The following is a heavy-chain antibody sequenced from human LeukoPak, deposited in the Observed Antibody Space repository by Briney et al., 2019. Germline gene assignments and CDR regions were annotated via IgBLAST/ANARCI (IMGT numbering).Heavy chain of an antibody. V-gene: IGHV3-21*01. J-gene: IGHJ4*01. Sequence: SGGSLRLSCAASGFTFSSYTMNWVRQAPGKGLEWVSSIAGSSGYISYADSVKGRFTISRDNAKKSLYLQMTSLTAEDTAVYYCARDRGAYCGGDCYLGFDYWGRGTLVTVSS. CDR3: ARDRGAYCGGDCYLGFDY. CDR1: GFTFSSYT. CDR2: IAGSSGYI. D-gene: IGHD2-21*02.